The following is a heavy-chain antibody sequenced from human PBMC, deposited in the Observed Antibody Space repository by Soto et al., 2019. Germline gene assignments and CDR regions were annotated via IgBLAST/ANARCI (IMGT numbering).Heavy chain of an antibody. Sequence: GGSLRLSCAASGFTFSTYAMSWVRQAPGKGLEWVSAISGSGGSTYYADFVKGRFTISRDNSKNTLYLQMKSLRAEDTAVYYCAKDGLVVTTNYWGPGPLVTVST. CDR3: AKDGLVVTTNY. CDR1: GFTFSTYA. CDR2: ISGSGGST. D-gene: IGHD2-21*02. V-gene: IGHV3-23*01. J-gene: IGHJ4*02.